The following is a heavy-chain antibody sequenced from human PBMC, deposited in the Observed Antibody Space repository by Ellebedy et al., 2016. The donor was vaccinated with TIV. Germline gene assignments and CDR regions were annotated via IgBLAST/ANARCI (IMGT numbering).Heavy chain of an antibody. CDR1: GFTFSTYG. V-gene: IGHV3-23*01. CDR3: AKNVDYRSGWQTPDF. J-gene: IGHJ4*02. D-gene: IGHD6-19*01. CDR2: ITSDGGGT. Sequence: GESLKISCAASGFTFSTYGLSWVRQAPGKGLEWVSLITSDGGGTFYAGSVKGRFTISRDNSKNTMYLQMNSLRAEDTALYYCAKNVDYRSGWQTPDFWGQGTLVTVSS.